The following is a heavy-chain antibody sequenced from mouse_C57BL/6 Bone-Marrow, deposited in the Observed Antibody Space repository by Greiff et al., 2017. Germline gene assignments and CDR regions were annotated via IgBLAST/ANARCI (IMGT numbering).Heavy chain of an antibody. CDR1: GFTFSSYA. D-gene: IGHD2-10*02. CDR2: ISSGGDYI. V-gene: IGHV5-9-1*02. Sequence: EVKVVESGAGLVKPGGSLKLSCAASGFTFSSYAMSWVRQTPEKRLEWVAYISSGGDYIYYADTVKGRFTISRDNARNTLYLQMSSLKSEDTAMYSCTSPSGGFAYWGQGTLVTVSA. J-gene: IGHJ3*01. CDR3: TSPSGGFAY.